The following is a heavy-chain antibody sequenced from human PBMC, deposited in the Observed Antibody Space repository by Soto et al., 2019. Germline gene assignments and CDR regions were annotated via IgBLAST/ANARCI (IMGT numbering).Heavy chain of an antibody. Sequence: ESLTISLKGSGYSFTSYWISLVRQMPGKGLEWMGRIDPSDSYTKYSPSFQGHVTISADKSISTAYLQWSSLKASDTAMYYCAREVVPAAIAQHWGQGTLVTVSS. V-gene: IGHV5-10-1*01. D-gene: IGHD2-2*01. CDR2: IDPSDSYT. CDR1: GYSFTSYW. CDR3: AREVVPAAIAQH. J-gene: IGHJ1*01.